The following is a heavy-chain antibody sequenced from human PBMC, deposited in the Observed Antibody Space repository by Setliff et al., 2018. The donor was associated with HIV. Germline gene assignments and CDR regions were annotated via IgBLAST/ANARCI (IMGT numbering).Heavy chain of an antibody. CDR3: ARAGRSGSYNHYYYYYMDV. J-gene: IGHJ6*03. CDR2: INSKSGDT. CDR1: GYTFSGYY. D-gene: IGHD1-26*01. V-gene: IGHV1-2*02. Sequence: ASVKVSCKASGYTFSGYYIHWVRQAPGQGLEWMGWINSKSGDTNYAQKFQGRVTMTRDTSISTAYMELFRLRSDDTAVYYCARAGRSGSYNHYYYYYMDVWGKGTTVTVSS.